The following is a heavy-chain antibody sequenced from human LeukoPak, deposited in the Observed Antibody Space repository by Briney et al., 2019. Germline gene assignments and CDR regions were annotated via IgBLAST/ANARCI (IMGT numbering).Heavy chain of an antibody. D-gene: IGHD3-10*01. CDR2: IYSGGST. Sequence: GGSLRLSCAASGFTVSSNYMSWVRQAPGKGLEWVSVIYSGGSTYYADSVKGRFTISRDNSKNTLYLQMNSLRAEDTAVYYCAKEFMVRGVPATDYWGQGTLVTVSS. CDR3: AKEFMVRGVPATDY. V-gene: IGHV3-66*01. J-gene: IGHJ4*02. CDR1: GFTVSSNY.